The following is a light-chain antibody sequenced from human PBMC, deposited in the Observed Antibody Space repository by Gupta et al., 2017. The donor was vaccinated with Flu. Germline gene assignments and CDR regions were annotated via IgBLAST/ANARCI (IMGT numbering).Light chain of an antibody. CDR2: EVC. J-gene: IGLJ3*02. CDR3: GSYTSSTTLV. CDR1: SNDVGCYKY. Sequence: SALTQPASGSGSAGPSITIACPGTSNDVGCYKYVSWYQHHPGKAPKLIIYEVCKRPSGVSNRFFGFKSGNTASLTISGLQAEDEADYYCGSYTSSTTLVFGGGTKLTVL. V-gene: IGLV2-14*01.